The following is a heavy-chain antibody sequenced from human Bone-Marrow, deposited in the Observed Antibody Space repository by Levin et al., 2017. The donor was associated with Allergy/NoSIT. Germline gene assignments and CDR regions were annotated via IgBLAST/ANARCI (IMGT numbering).Heavy chain of an antibody. CDR2: IKQDGSEK. J-gene: IGHJ3*02. CDR1: GFTFSSYW. V-gene: IGHV3-7*01. Sequence: LSLTCAASGFTFSSYWMSWVRQAPGKGLEWVANIKQDGSEKYYVDSVKGRFTISRDNAKNSLYLQMNSLRAEDTAVYYCARYGIVGATHAFDIWGQGTMVTVSS. CDR3: ARYGIVGATHAFDI. D-gene: IGHD1-26*01.